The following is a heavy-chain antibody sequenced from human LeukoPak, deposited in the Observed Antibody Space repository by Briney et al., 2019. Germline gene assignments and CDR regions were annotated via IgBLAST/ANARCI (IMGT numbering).Heavy chain of an antibody. CDR2: IYPGDSDT. D-gene: IGHD6-19*01. CDR1: GYSFTSYW. V-gene: IGHV5-51*01. CDR3: ARLWGIAVAGTVGAVGH. J-gene: IGHJ5*02. Sequence: GESLKIPCKGSGYSFTSYWIGWVRQMPGKGLEWMVIIYPGDSDTSYSPSFQGQVTISADKSISTAYLQWSSLKASDTAMYYCARLWGIAVAGTVGAVGHWGQGTLATVSS.